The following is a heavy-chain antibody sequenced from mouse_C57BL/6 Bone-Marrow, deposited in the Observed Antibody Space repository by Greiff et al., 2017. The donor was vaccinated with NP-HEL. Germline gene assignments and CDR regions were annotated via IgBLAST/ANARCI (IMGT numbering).Heavy chain of an antibody. V-gene: IGHV1-55*01. J-gene: IGHJ2*01. D-gene: IGHD1-1*01. CDR1: GYTFTSYW. CDR2: IYPGSGST. Sequence: QVQLQQSGAELVKPGASVKMSCKASGYTFTSYWITWVKQRPGQGLEWIGDIYPGSGSTNYNEKFKSKATLTVDTSSSTAYMQLSSLTSEDSAVYYCARVTTVVALDYWGQGTTLTVSS. CDR3: ARVTTVVALDY.